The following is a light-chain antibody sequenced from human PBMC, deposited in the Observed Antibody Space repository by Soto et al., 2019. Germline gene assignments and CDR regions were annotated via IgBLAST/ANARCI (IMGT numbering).Light chain of an antibody. V-gene: IGLV1-40*01. Sequence: QSVLTQPPSVSEAPGQRVTISCTGSSSNIGAGYEAHWYQQVPGTAPKLLIYENNNRPSGFPDRFSGSKSGTSASLAITGLQAEDEAEYYCQSYDSSLSGYVFGTGTQLTVL. J-gene: IGLJ7*01. CDR2: ENN. CDR1: SSNIGAGYE. CDR3: QSYDSSLSGYV.